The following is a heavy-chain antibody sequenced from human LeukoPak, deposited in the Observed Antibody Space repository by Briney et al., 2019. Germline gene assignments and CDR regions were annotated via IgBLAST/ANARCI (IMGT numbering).Heavy chain of an antibody. D-gene: IGHD1-7*01. CDR2: ISGYNDNP. CDR3: ARDGTSTDDY. J-gene: IGHJ4*02. CDR1: GGTFTNYA. V-gene: IGHV1-18*01. Sequence: ASVKVSCKASGGTFTNYAINWVRQAPGQGLEWMGRISGYNDNPHYAQKFQDRVTMTTDTSTSTAYMELRSLTSDDTAVYYCARDGTSTDDYWGQGTLVTVSS.